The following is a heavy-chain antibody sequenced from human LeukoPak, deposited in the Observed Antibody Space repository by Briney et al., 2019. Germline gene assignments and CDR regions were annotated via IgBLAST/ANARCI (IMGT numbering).Heavy chain of an antibody. CDR3: AKGTHYYDSSGYFDY. Sequence: GRSLRLSCAASGFTFSSYGMHWVRQAPGKGLEWVAVISYDGSNKYYADSVKGRFTFSRDNSKNTLYLQMNSLRAEDTAVYYCAKGTHYYDSSGYFDYWGQGTLVTVSS. V-gene: IGHV3-30*18. J-gene: IGHJ4*02. D-gene: IGHD3-22*01. CDR1: GFTFSSYG. CDR2: ISYDGSNK.